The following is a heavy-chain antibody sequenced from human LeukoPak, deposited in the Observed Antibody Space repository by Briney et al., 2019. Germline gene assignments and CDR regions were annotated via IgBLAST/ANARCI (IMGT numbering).Heavy chain of an antibody. CDR2: IYHSGST. CDR1: GYSISSGYY. V-gene: IGHV4-38-2*02. CDR3: AREPRNGDYEAGY. J-gene: IGHJ4*02. Sequence: SETLSLTCTVSGYSISSGYYWGWIRQPPGKGLEWIGSIYHSGSTYYNPSLKSRVTISVDTSKNQFSLKLSSVTAADTAVYYCAREPRNGDYEAGYWGQGTLVTVSS. D-gene: IGHD4-17*01.